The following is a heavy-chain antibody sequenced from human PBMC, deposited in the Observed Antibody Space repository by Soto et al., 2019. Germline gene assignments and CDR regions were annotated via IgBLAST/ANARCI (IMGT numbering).Heavy chain of an antibody. D-gene: IGHD5-18*01. CDR3: ARDRAYSQDS. J-gene: IGHJ4*02. V-gene: IGHV3-74*01. CDR2: INSDGSTT. CDR1: GFAFSTYW. Sequence: GGSLRLSCAASGFAFSTYWMHWVRQAPGKGLVWVSHINSDGSTTSYADSVKGRFTISRDNAKNTLHLQMNSLRAEDTAVYYCARDRAYSQDSWGQGTLVTVSS.